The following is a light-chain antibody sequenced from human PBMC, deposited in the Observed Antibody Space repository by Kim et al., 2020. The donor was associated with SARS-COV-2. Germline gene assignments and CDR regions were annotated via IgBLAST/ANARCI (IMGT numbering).Light chain of an antibody. CDR2: LGS. V-gene: IGKV2-28*01. J-gene: IGKJ4*01. CDR3: LQALHTPLT. Sequence: PASISCRSSQSLLYSNGYNFLNWYLQKPGQSPQLLISLGSDRASGVPDRISGSGSGTDFTLKISRVGAEDVGVYYCLQALHTPLTFGGGTKVDIK. CDR1: QSLLYSNGYNF.